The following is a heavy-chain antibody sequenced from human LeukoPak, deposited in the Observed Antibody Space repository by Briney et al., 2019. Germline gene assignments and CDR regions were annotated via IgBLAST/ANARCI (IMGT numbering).Heavy chain of an antibody. CDR1: GGSFSGYY. CDR2: INHSGST. D-gene: IGHD3-3*01. J-gene: IGHJ5*02. CDR3: ARGSRYDFWSGYNWFDP. V-gene: IGHV4-34*01. Sequence: SETLSLTCAVYGGSFSGYYWSWIRQPPGKGLEWIGEINHSGSTNYNPSLKSRVTISVDTSKNQFSLKLSSVTAADTAVYCCARGSRYDFWSGYNWFDPWGQGTLVTVSS.